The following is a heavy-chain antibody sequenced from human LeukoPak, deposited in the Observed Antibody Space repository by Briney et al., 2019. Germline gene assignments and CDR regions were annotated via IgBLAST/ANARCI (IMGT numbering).Heavy chain of an antibody. V-gene: IGHV3-21*01. J-gene: IGHJ3*02. CDR1: GFTFSDYT. D-gene: IGHD4-23*01. CDR3: ARDDGGNFNDAFDI. CDR2: ITGRRNKI. Sequence: GGSLRLSCAASGFTFSDYTLNWVRQAPGKGLEWVSSITGRRNKIFYADSVKGRFTISRDNAEKSVYLQMNNLGVEDTGVYYCARDDGGNFNDAFDIWGPGTMVTVSS.